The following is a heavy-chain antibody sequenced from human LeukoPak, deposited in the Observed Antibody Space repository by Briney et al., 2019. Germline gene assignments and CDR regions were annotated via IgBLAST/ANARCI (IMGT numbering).Heavy chain of an antibody. CDR1: GGSISGGGYY. CDR2: IYHSGTT. V-gene: IGHV4-61*08. J-gene: IGHJ4*02. Sequence: SETLSLTCTVSGGSISGGGYYWSWIRQPTGKGLEWIGYIYHSGTTNYNPSLKSRVTISIDTSKNEFSLKLTSVTAADTAVYYCAREANYYGSGSYFEGTFDYWGQGSLVTVSS. CDR3: AREANYYGSGSYFEGTFDY. D-gene: IGHD3-10*01.